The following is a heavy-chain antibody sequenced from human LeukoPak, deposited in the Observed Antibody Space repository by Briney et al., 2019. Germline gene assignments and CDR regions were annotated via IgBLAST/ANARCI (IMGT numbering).Heavy chain of an antibody. D-gene: IGHD5-24*01. CDR2: VKNDGSAT. Sequence: PGGSLRLSCAASGFTFSNHWMHWVRQTPGKGLEWISYVKNDGSATDCADSVKGRLTISRDNARNTVSLQMNSLRVEDTAIYYCARGGDTILWGQGTLVTVSS. CDR3: ARGGDTIL. V-gene: IGHV3-74*01. J-gene: IGHJ4*02. CDR1: GFTFSNHW.